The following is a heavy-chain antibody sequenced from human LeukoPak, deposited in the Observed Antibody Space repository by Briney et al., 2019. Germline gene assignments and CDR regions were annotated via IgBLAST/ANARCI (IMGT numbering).Heavy chain of an antibody. CDR3: ASYGSGSYLRFDP. CDR2: IYYSGST. V-gene: IGHV4-39*07. D-gene: IGHD3-10*01. CDR1: GGSISSYY. J-gene: IGHJ5*02. Sequence: PSETLSLTCTVSGGSISSYYWGWIRQPPGKGLEWIGSIYYSGSTYYNPSLKSRVTISVDTSKNQFSLKLSSVTAADTAVYYCASYGSGSYLRFDPWGQGTLVTVSS.